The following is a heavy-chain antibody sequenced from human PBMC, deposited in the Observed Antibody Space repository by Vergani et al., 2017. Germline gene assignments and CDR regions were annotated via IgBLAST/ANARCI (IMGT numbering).Heavy chain of an antibody. CDR2: ISWNSGSI. J-gene: IGHJ4*02. CDR3: ARGAENDWELYYFDY. Sequence: EVQLVESGGGLVQPGRSLRLSCAASGFTFDDYAMHWVRQAPGKGLEWVSGISWNSGSIGYADSVKGRFTISRDNAKNSLYLQMNSLRAAYTALYYCARGAENDWELYYFDYWGQGTLVTVSS. D-gene: IGHD1-26*01. CDR1: GFTFDDYA. V-gene: IGHV3-9*01.